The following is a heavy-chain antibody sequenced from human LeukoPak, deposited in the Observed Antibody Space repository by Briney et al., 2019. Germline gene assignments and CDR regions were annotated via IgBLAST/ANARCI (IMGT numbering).Heavy chain of an antibody. Sequence: PGGSLRLSCAASGFTFSSYGMHWVRQAPGKRLEWVAVISYDGSHKYYADSVKGRFTISRDNSKNTLYLQMNSLRAEDTAVYYCAKDQACISTSCWGYYYYYYGMDVWGQGTTVTVSS. CDR3: AKDQACISTSCWGYYYYYYGMDV. V-gene: IGHV3-30*18. CDR1: GFTFSSYG. D-gene: IGHD2-2*01. J-gene: IGHJ6*02. CDR2: ISYDGSHK.